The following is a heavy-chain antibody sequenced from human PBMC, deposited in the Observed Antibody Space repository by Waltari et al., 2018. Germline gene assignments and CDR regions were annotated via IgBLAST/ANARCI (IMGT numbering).Heavy chain of an antibody. CDR2: INQDGSEK. CDR3: SNSLNY. CDR1: GFTFSDYW. Sequence: EVQVVESGGGLVQPEGSLRLSCAASGFTFSDYWMDWVRQAPGKGLEWVANINQDGSEKHYVGSLKGRVTVSRDNAKNSLYLQINSLRAEDTAVYYCSNSLNYWGQGTLVTVSS. V-gene: IGHV3-7*01. J-gene: IGHJ4*02.